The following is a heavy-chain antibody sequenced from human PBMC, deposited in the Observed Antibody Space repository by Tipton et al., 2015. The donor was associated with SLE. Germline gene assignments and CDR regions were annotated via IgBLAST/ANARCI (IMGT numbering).Heavy chain of an antibody. V-gene: IGHV1-3*01. CDR2: INAGNGNT. CDR1: GYTFTNYA. Sequence: QVQLVQSGPEVKKPGASVKVSCKASGYTFTNYAIHWVRQAPRQRLEWMGWINAGNGNTKYSQKFQGRVTFTRDTSASTAYLDLSSLRSEDTAVYYCARDVIPFSSGFYLYWGQGTMVTVSS. J-gene: IGHJ4*02. CDR3: ARDVIPFSSGFYLY. D-gene: IGHD3-3*01.